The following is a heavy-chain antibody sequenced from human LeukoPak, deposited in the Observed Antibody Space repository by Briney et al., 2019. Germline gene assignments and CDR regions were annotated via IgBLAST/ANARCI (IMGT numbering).Heavy chain of an antibody. CDR1: GFTFSSYW. D-gene: IGHD4-17*01. CDR2: IKQDGSEK. CDR3: ARDGDAYGDYSDY. V-gene: IGHV3-7*01. J-gene: IGHJ4*02. Sequence: GGSLRLSCAASGFTFSSYWMSWVRQAPGKGLEWVANIKQDGSEKYYVDSVKGRFTISRDDAKNSLYLQMNSLRAEDTAVYYCARDGDAYGDYSDYWGQGTLVTVSS.